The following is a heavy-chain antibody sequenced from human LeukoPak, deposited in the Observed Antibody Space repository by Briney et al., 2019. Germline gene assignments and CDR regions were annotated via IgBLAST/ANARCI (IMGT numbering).Heavy chain of an antibody. V-gene: IGHV4-59*08. CDR1: GGSISSYY. D-gene: IGHD2-8*01. CDR2: IYYSGRT. Sequence: SETLSLTCTVSGGSISSYYWTWIRQPPGKGLEWIGFIYYSGRTNYNPSLKSRVTILVDTSKNQFSLRLSSVTAADTAVYYCARTGSYDTNGLDSWGKGTLVIVSS. J-gene: IGHJ4*02. CDR3: ARTGSYDTNGLDS.